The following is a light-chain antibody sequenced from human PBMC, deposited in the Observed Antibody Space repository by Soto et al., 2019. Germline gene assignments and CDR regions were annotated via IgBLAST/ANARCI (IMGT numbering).Light chain of an antibody. J-gene: IGKJ4*01. CDR2: DAS. CDR1: QDIRKY. V-gene: IGKV1-33*01. CDR3: QQSDTHPLT. Sequence: DIQMTQSPSSLSASVGDRVSITCQASQDIRKYLNWYQHKPGKAPKLLIHDASNLQSGVPSRFSGSGSGTDFTFTISSLQPEDDATYYWQQSDTHPLTFGGGTKVEMK.